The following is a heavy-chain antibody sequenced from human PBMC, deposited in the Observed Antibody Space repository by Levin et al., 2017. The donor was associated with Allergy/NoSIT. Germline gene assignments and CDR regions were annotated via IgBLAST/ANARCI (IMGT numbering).Heavy chain of an antibody. Sequence: GGSLRLSCAASGFTFSSYAMSWVRQAPGKGLEWVSAISGSGGSTYYADSVKGRFTISRDNSKNTLYLQMNSLRAEDTAVYYCAKEGFDFWSGYYQPYYFDYWGQGTLVTVSS. D-gene: IGHD3-3*01. V-gene: IGHV3-23*01. CDR1: GFTFSSYA. CDR2: ISGSGGST. CDR3: AKEGFDFWSGYYQPYYFDY. J-gene: IGHJ4*02.